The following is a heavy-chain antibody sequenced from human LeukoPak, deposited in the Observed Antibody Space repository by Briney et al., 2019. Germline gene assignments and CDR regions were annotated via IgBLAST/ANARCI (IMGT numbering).Heavy chain of an antibody. CDR3: AARYCSSTSCYGPFDY. CDR2: IYPGDSDT. CDR1: GYSFTSYW. D-gene: IGHD2-2*01. V-gene: IGHV5-51*01. J-gene: IGHJ4*02. Sequence: GESLKISCKGSGYSFTSYWIGWVRPMPGKGLEWMGIIYPGDSDTRYSPSFQGQVTISADKSISTAYLQWSSLKASDTAMYYCAARYCSSTSCYGPFDYWGQGTLVTVSS.